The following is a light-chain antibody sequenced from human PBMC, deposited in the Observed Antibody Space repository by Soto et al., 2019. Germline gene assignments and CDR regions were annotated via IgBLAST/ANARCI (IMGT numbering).Light chain of an antibody. CDR1: QGISSY. CDR2: AAS. Sequence: AIRMTQSPSSFSASTGDRVTITCRASQGISSYLAWYQQKPGKAPKLLIYAASTLQSGDPSRFSGSGSGTDFTLTISCLQSEDFATYYCQQYYSDPLTVGPGTKVDIK. V-gene: IGKV1-8*01. J-gene: IGKJ3*01. CDR3: QQYYSDPLT.